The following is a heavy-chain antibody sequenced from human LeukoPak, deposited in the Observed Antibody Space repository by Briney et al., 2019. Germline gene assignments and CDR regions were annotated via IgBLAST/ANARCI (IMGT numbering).Heavy chain of an antibody. CDR1: GFTFSSYS. J-gene: IGHJ6*02. Sequence: GGSLRLPCAASGFTFSSYSMNWVRQAPGKGLEWVSSISSSSSYIYYADSVKGRFTISRDNAKNSLYLQMNSLRAEDTAVYYCARDKYYYGSGSYYRSYYYGMDVWGQGTTVTVSS. CDR3: ARDKYYYGSGSYYRSYYYGMDV. CDR2: ISSSSSYI. V-gene: IGHV3-21*01. D-gene: IGHD3-10*01.